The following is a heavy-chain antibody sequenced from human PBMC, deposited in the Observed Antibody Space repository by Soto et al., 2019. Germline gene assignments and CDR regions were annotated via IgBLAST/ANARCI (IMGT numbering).Heavy chain of an antibody. V-gene: IGHV3-15*01. Sequence: WGSLRLSCAASGFTFSNAWMSWVRQAPGKGLEWVGRIKSKTDGGTTDYAAPVKGRFTISRDDSKNTLYLQMNSLKTEDTAVYYCTTEGLTGHQIYYYYGMDVWGQGTTVTVYS. CDR3: TTEGLTGHQIYYYYGMDV. CDR1: GFTFSNAW. J-gene: IGHJ6*02. CDR2: IKSKTDGGTT. D-gene: IGHD3-9*01.